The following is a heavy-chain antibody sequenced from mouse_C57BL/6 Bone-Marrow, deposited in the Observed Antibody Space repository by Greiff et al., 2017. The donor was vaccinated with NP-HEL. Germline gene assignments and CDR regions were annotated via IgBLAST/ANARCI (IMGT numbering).Heavy chain of an antibody. CDR3: ARHATYYSNYNYFDY. V-gene: IGHV5-9*01. CDR2: ISGGGGNT. CDR1: GFTFSSYT. J-gene: IGHJ2*01. D-gene: IGHD2-5*01. Sequence: EVQGVESGGGLVKPGGSLKLSCAASGFTFSSYTMSWVRQTPEKRLEWVATISGGGGNTYYPDSVKGRFTISRDNAKNTLYLQMSSLRSEDTALYYCARHATYYSNYNYFDYWGQGTTLTVSS.